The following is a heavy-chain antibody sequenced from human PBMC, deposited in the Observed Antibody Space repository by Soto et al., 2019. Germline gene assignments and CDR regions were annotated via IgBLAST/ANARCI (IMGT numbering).Heavy chain of an antibody. J-gene: IGHJ4*02. D-gene: IGHD6-19*01. Sequence: GASVKVSCKASGGTFSSYAISWVRQAPGQGLEWMGGIIPIFGTANYAQKFQGRVTITADESTSTAYMELSSLRSEDTAVYYCARAVYSRGWGFARFSNYRGQGTRVTVSS. V-gene: IGHV1-69*13. CDR1: GGTFSSYA. CDR2: IIPIFGTA. CDR3: ARAVYSRGWGFARFSNY.